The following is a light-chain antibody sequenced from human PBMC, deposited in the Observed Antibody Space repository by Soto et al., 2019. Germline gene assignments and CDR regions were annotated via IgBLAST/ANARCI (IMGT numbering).Light chain of an antibody. CDR3: QQYNSYSRT. J-gene: IGKJ1*01. V-gene: IGKV1-5*01. CDR2: DAS. CDR1: QRIVRW. Sequence: DIQMTQSTSTLSASVGDRVTITCRASQRIVRWLAWYQQKPGKAPKLIIYDASSLESGVPSRFSGSGTETEFTLTISSQQPDDFATYYCQQYNSYSRTFGQGTKVEIK.